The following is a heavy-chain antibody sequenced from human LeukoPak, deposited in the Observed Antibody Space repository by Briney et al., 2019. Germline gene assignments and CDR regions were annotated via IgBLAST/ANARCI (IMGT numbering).Heavy chain of an antibody. CDR3: ARDTYYYDSSGLFDY. CDR2: IQYDGSNK. V-gene: IGHV3-30*02. J-gene: IGHJ4*02. CDR1: GFVFSTYA. Sequence: GGSLRLSCAASGFVFSTYAMHWVRQAPGKGLEWVAFIQYDGSNKYYADSAKGRFTISRDNSKNTLYLQMNSLRVEDTAVYYCARDTYYYDSSGLFDYWGQGTLVTVSS. D-gene: IGHD3-22*01.